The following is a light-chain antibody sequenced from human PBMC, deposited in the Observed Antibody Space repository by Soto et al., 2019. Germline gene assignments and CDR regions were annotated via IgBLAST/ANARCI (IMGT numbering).Light chain of an antibody. J-gene: IGLJ3*02. Sequence: QSVLTQPPSVSGAPGQRVTISCTGSSSNIGAGYDVHWYQQLPGTAPKLLIYGNSNRPSGVPDRFSGSKSGTSASLAITALQAEDEADYYCRSYDSSLSGSVFGGGTKLTVL. CDR3: RSYDSSLSGSV. CDR1: SSNIGAGYD. CDR2: GNS. V-gene: IGLV1-40*01.